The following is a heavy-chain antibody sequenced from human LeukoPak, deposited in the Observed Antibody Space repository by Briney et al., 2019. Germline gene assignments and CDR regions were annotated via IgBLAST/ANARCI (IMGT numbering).Heavy chain of an antibody. J-gene: IGHJ4*02. D-gene: IGHD4-17*01. V-gene: IGHV3-66*01. CDR2: IYSGGST. CDR3: ATQKSGPHDYGDPYYFDH. Sequence: PGGSLRLSCAASGFTVSSNYMSWVRQAPGKGLEWVSVIYSGGSTYHADSVKGRFTISRDNSKNTLYLQMNSLRAEDTAVYYCATQKSGPHDYGDPYYFDHWGQGTLVTVSS. CDR1: GFTVSSNY.